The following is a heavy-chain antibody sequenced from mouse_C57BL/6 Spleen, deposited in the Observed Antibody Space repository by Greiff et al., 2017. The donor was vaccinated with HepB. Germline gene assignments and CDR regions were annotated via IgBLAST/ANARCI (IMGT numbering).Heavy chain of an antibody. CDR1: GFTFSSYG. J-gene: IGHJ2*01. CDR3: ARLPKLCYFDY. D-gene: IGHD4-1*01. V-gene: IGHV5-6*01. CDR2: ISSGGSYT. Sequence: EVQGVESGGDLVKPGGSLKLSCAASGFTFSSYGMSWVRQTPDKRLEWVATISSGGSYTYYPDSVKGRFTISRDNAKNTLYLQMSSLKSEDTAMYYCARLPKLCYFDYWGQGTTLTVSS.